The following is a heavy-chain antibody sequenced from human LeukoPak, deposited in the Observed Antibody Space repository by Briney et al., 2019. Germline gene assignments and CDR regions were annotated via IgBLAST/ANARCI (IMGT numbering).Heavy chain of an antibody. CDR2: IIPILGIA. CDR3: ARREYDSTHQDY. D-gene: IGHD3-22*01. J-gene: IGHJ4*02. V-gene: IGHV1-69*04. CDR1: GYTFTSYG. Sequence: WASVKVSCKASGYTFTSYGISWVRQAPGQGLEWMGRIIPILGIANYAQKFQGRVTITADKSTSTACMELSSLRSEDTAVYYCARREYDSTHQDYWGQGTLVTVSS.